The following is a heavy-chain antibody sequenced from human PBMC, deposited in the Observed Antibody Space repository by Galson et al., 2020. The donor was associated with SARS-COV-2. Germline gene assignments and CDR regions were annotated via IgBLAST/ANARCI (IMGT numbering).Heavy chain of an antibody. V-gene: IGHV3-33*01. CDR1: GFTFSSYG. CDR3: ASSLLGDYFDY. D-gene: IGHD7-27*01. J-gene: IGHJ4*02. Sequence: QAGGSLRLCCAESGFTFSSYGMHWVRQAPGKGLEWVAVIWYDGSNKYYADSVKGRFTISRDNSKNTLYLQMNSLRAEDTAVYYCASSLLGDYFDYWGQGTLVTVSS. CDR2: IWYDGSNK.